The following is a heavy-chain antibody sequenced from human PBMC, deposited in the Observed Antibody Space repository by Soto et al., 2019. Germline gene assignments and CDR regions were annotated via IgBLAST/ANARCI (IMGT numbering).Heavy chain of an antibody. V-gene: IGHV3-23*01. CDR1: GFTFSSYA. CDR2: ISGSGDST. D-gene: IGHD1-1*01. Sequence: EVQLLESGGGLVQPGGSLRLSCAASGFTFSSYAMSWVRQDAGTGLEWVSVISGSGDSTYYADSVKGRFTISRDNSKNTLYLQMNSLRAEDTAVYYCAKRATGTYFDYWGQGTLVTVSS. CDR3: AKRATGTYFDY. J-gene: IGHJ4*02.